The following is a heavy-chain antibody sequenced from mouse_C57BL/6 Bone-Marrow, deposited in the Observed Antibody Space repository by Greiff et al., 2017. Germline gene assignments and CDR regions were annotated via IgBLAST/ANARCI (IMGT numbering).Heavy chain of an antibody. J-gene: IGHJ2*01. V-gene: IGHV14-3*01. Sequence: EVMLQQSVAELVRPGASVKLSCPASGFHIKNTYMHWVKQRPEQGLEWIGRIDPANGNTKYAPKFQGKATITADTSSNPAYLQLSSLTSDDTAIYYCAPYFFYYWCQGTTLTVSS. CDR1: GFHIKNTY. CDR3: APYFFYY. CDR2: IDPANGNT.